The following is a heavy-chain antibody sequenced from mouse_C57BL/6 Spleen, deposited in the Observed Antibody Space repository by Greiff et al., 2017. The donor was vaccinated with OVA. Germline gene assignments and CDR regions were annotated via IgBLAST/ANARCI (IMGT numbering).Heavy chain of an antibody. D-gene: IGHD1-1*01. CDR2: IDPSASYT. Sequence: QVQLQQPGAELVMPGASVKLSCKASGYTFTSYWMHWVKQRPGQGLEWIGEIDPSASYTNYNQKFKGKSTLTVDKSSSTAYMQLSSLTSEDSAVYYCARDGSSLAWFAYWGQGTLVTVSA. CDR1: GYTFTSYW. J-gene: IGHJ3*01. V-gene: IGHV1-69*01. CDR3: ARDGSSLAWFAY.